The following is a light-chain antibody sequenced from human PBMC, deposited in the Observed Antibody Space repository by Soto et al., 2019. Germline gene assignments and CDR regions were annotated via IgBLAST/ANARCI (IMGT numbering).Light chain of an antibody. CDR2: FSS. CDR3: QQSHRTPRT. J-gene: IGKJ1*01. Sequence: DFPLTQSPSPLSASVGDTVTITCRASQTVDHYLNWYQHKPGKAPKLLVYFSSTLQFGVPSRFSGSGSGTDFTLTIAGLQAEDSATYYCQQSHRTPRTFGQGTKVEI. CDR1: QTVDHY. V-gene: IGKV1-39*01.